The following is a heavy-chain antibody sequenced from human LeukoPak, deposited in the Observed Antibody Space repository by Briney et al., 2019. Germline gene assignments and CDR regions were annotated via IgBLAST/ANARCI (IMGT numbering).Heavy chain of an antibody. CDR3: ARDWWGYDVLTGDNWFDP. V-gene: IGHV1-18*01. CDR1: GYPFTTYG. D-gene: IGHD3-9*01. CDR2: ISTYNGDT. Sequence: GASVKDSCKASGYPFTTYGITWVRQAPGQGLEWMGWISTYNGDTNYAQKFQGRVTMTTDTSTSTAYIELRSLTFDDTAAYYCARDWWGYDVLTGDNWFDPWGQGTLVTVSS. J-gene: IGHJ5*02.